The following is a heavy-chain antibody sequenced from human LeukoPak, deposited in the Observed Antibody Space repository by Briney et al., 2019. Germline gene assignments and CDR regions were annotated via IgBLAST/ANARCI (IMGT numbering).Heavy chain of an antibody. Sequence: ASVKVSCKASGYTFTGYYMHWVRQAPGQGLEWMGWINPNSGGTNYAQKFRGRVAMTRDTSISTPYMELSRLRSDDTGVYYCAREGVDWNHSVYYFDYWGQGTLVTVSS. J-gene: IGHJ4*02. CDR1: GYTFTGYY. V-gene: IGHV1-2*02. D-gene: IGHD1-1*01. CDR3: AREGVDWNHSVYYFDY. CDR2: INPNSGGT.